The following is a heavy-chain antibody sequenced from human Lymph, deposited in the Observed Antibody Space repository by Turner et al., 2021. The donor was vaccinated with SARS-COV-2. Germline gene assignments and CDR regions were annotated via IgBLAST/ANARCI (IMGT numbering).Heavy chain of an antibody. V-gene: IGHV3-33*01. D-gene: IGHD3-16*01. CDR1: EFTFSNSG. CDR3: ARHNGGRLDY. CDR2: IWFDGSNK. Sequence: QVQLVESGGCVVQPGRSLRLSCAASEFTFSNSGMHWVRQAPGKGLEWVAVIWFDGSNKYYADSVKGRFTISRDNSKNTLYLQMNSLRAEDTAVYYCARHNGGRLDYWGQGTLVTVSS. J-gene: IGHJ4*02.